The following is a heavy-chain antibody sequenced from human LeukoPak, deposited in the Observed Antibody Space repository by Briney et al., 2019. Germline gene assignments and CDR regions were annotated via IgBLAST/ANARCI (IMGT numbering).Heavy chain of an antibody. CDR3: VKSGPDFGDLPSEYYFDF. D-gene: IGHD4-17*01. CDR1: GFSFSSYA. CDR2: IWYDGSNQ. Sequence: GGSLRLSCAASGFSFSSYALHWVRQAPGKGLEWVAVIWYDGSNQYYADSVRGRFTISRDNSKNTLHLQMNSLRAEDTAAYYCVKSGPDFGDLPSEYYFDFWGQGTLVTVSS. V-gene: IGHV3-33*06. J-gene: IGHJ4*02.